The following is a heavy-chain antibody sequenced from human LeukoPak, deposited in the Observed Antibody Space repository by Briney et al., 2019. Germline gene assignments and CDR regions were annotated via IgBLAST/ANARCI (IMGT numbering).Heavy chain of an antibody. V-gene: IGHV1-69*13. CDR1: GGTFSSYA. D-gene: IGHD6-19*01. CDR3: ARVGSIAVAGPLFDY. CDR2: IIPIFGTA. J-gene: IGHJ4*02. Sequence: SVKVSCKASGGTFSSYAISWVRQAPGQGLEWMGGIIPIFGTANYAQKFQGRVTITADESTSTAYMELSSLRSEDTAVYYRARVGSIAVAGPLFDYWGQGTLVTVSS.